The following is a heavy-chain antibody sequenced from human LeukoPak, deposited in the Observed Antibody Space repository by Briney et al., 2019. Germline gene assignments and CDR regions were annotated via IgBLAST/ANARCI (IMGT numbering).Heavy chain of an antibody. D-gene: IGHD3-9*01. V-gene: IGHV1-69*04. Sequence: SVKVSCKASGGTFSSYAISWVRQAPGQGLEWMGRIIPILGIANYAQKFQGRVTITADKSTSTAYMELSSLRPEDTAVYYCASLGLDYDILTGYYKSSGFDYWGQGTLVTVSS. CDR2: IIPILGIA. J-gene: IGHJ4*02. CDR1: GGTFSSYA. CDR3: ASLGLDYDILTGYYKSSGFDY.